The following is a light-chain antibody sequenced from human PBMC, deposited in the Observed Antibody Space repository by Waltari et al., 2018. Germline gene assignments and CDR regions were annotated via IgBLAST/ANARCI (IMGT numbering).Light chain of an antibody. CDR2: NAS. Sequence: DIQMTQSPSTLSASVGDRVTITCRASQSINRWLAWYQQKPGRAPSLLSYNASTLEAGVPSSVSGSGSVTEFTLTISSLQPDDFAVYYCQQYSRPPWTFGQGTKVEVK. CDR1: QSINRW. CDR3: QQYSRPPWT. V-gene: IGKV1-5*03. J-gene: IGKJ1*01.